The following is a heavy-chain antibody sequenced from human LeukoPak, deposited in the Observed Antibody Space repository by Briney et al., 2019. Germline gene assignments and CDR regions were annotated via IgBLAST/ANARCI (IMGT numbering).Heavy chain of an antibody. V-gene: IGHV4-30-2*01. CDR3: ARLPNSSGYNYYYYGMDV. CDR1: GGPISSGGYS. J-gene: IGHJ6*02. D-gene: IGHD3-22*01. Sequence: SETLSLTCAVSGGPISSGGYSWSWIRQPPGKGLEWIGYIYHSGSTNYNPSLKSRVTISVDTSKNQFSLKLGSVTAADTAVYYCARLPNSSGYNYYYYGMDVWGQGTTVTVSS. CDR2: IYHSGST.